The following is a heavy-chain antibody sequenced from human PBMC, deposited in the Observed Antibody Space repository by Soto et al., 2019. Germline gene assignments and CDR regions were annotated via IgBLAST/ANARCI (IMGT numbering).Heavy chain of an antibody. V-gene: IGHV4-30-2*01. J-gene: IGHJ4*02. D-gene: IGHD5-18*01. CDR1: GGSISSGGYS. CDR2: IYHSGST. CDR3: ARQGRDTAMV. Sequence: QLQLQESGSGLVKPSQTLSLTCAVSGGSISSGGYSWSWIRQPPGKGLEWIGYIYHSGSTYYKPTVKSRVTLPVDRSKNQFALKLSSVTAADTAVYYCARQGRDTAMVWGQGTLVTVSS.